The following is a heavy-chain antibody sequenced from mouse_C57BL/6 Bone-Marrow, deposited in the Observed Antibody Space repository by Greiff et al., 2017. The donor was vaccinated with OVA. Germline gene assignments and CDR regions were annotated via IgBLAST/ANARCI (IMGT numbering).Heavy chain of an antibody. CDR2: IDPSDSYT. Sequence: QVQLQLPGAELVRPGTSVKLSCKASGYTFTSYWMHWVKQRPGQGLEWIGVIDPSDSYTNYNQKFKGKATLTVDTSSSTAYMQLSSLTSEDSAVYYCARRDYYGYDGEASWFAYWGQGTLVTVSA. J-gene: IGHJ3*01. CDR3: ARRDYYGYDGEASWFAY. D-gene: IGHD2-2*01. CDR1: GYTFTSYW. V-gene: IGHV1-59*01.